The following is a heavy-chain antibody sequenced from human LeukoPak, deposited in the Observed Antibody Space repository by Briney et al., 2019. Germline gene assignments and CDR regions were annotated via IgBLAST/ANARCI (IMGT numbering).Heavy chain of an antibody. CDR2: IYYSGST. CDR3: ARLDSYGSVNWFDP. CDR1: GGSISSSSYY. D-gene: IGHD3-10*01. Sequence: PSETLSLTCAVSGGSISSSSYYWGWIRQPPGKGLEWIATIYYSGSTYYNPSLKSRVTISVDTSKNQFSLKLSSVTAADTAVYYCARLDSYGSVNWFDPWGQGTLVTVSS. J-gene: IGHJ5*02. V-gene: IGHV4-39*01.